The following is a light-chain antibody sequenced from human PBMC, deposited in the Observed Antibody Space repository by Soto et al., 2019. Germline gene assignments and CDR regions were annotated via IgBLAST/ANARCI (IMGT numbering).Light chain of an antibody. CDR1: SSNIGAGYD. CDR3: QSYDSSLRGVV. CDR2: GNS. Sequence: QSVLTQPPSVSGAPGQRVTISCTGSSSNIGAGYDVHWYQQLPGTAPKLLIYGNSTRPSGVPDRFSGSKSGTSASLAITGLQAEDEADDYSQSYDSSLRGVVFGGWTKLTV. V-gene: IGLV1-40*01. J-gene: IGLJ2*01.